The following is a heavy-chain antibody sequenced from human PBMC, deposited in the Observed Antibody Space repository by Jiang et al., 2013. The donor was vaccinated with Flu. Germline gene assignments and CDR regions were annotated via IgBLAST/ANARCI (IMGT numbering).Heavy chain of an antibody. CDR2: IYSGGST. CDR3: AGPFIAVAGTNFDP. CDR1: GITVSSNY. D-gene: IGHD6-19*01. V-gene: IGHV3-66*01. J-gene: IGHJ5*02. Sequence: QLVESGGGLVQPGGSLRLSCAASGITVSSNYMSWVRQAPGKGLDWVSVIYSGGSTYYADSVKGRFTISRDNSKNTLYLQMNSLRAEDTAVYYCAGPFIAVAGTNFDPWGQGTLVTVSS.